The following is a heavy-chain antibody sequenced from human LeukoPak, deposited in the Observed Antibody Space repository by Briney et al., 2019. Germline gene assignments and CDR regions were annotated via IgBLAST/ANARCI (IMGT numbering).Heavy chain of an antibody. D-gene: IGHD3-22*01. V-gene: IGHV4-34*01. CDR2: INHSGST. CDR1: GGSFSGYY. J-gene: IGHJ6*03. Sequence: PSETLSLTCAVYGGSFSGYYWSWIRQPPGKGLEWIGEINHSGSTNYNPSLKSRVTMSVDTSKNQFSLKLSSVTAADTAVYYCARDLQIVVEPMGDYYYYMDVWGKGTTVTISS. CDR3: ARDLQIVVEPMGDYYYYMDV.